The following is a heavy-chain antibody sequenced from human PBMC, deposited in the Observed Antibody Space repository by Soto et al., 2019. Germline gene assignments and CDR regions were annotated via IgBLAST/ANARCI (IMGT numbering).Heavy chain of an antibody. V-gene: IGHV3-30*18. CDR3: AKGFRSSGWLNFDY. J-gene: IGHJ4*02. D-gene: IGHD6-19*01. CDR1: GFTFSSYG. CDR2: ISYDGSNK. Sequence: QVQLVESGGGVVQPGRSLRLSCAASGFTFSSYGMHWVRQAPGKGLEWVAVISYDGSNKYYADSVKGRFTISRDNSKNTLYLQMNSLRAEDTAVYYCAKGFRSSGWLNFDYWGQGTMVTVSS.